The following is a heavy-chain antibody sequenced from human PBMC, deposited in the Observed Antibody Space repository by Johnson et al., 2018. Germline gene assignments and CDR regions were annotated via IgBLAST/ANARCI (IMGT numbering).Heavy chain of an antibody. CDR1: GFTFDDYA. D-gene: IGHD3-10*01. J-gene: IGHJ4*02. V-gene: IGHV3-43*01. CDR2: VSWDGDIT. CDR3: ARGASGNYKAGFDS. Sequence: VQLVQSGGVVVQPGGSLRLSCAASGFTFDDYALHWVRQSPGKGLEWLCLVSWDGDITHYAASVRGRFTISRDNSKNSLYLQLHSLRPEDTALYFCARGASGNYKAGFDSWGQGSLVTVSS.